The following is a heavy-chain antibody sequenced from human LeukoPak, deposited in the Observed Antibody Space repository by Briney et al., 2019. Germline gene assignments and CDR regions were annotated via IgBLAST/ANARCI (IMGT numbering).Heavy chain of an antibody. Sequence: PGRSLRLSCAASGFSFDDYAMHWVRQAPGKGLEWVSAISWNGNSIVYADSVKGRFTIARDNAKKSLFLQMNSLRAEDTALYYCAKDPYYSSSSPFFDYWGQGTLVTVSS. CDR3: AKDPYYSSSSPFFDY. J-gene: IGHJ4*02. CDR1: GFSFDDYA. CDR2: ISWNGNSI. V-gene: IGHV3-9*01. D-gene: IGHD6-6*01.